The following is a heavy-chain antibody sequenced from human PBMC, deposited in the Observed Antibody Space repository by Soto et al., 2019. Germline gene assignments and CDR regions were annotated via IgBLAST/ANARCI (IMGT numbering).Heavy chain of an antibody. CDR3: ATKRETYYYDSSGQGYFDY. CDR2: IIPIFGTA. D-gene: IGHD3-22*01. Sequence: QVQLVQSGAEVKKPGSSVKVSCKASGGTFSSYAISWVRQAPGQGLEWMGGIIPIFGTANYAQKFQGRVTITADESTSTAYMELRSLRSDDTAVYYCATKRETYYYDSSGQGYFDYWGQGTLITVSS. V-gene: IGHV1-69*01. CDR1: GGTFSSYA. J-gene: IGHJ4*02.